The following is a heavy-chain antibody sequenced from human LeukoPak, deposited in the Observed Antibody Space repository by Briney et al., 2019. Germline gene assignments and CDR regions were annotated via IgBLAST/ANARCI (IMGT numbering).Heavy chain of an antibody. CDR2: IRYDGSNK. J-gene: IGHJ4*02. D-gene: IGHD3-10*01. CDR3: AKVGFLYGSGSGYFDY. Sequence: GGSLRLSCAASGFTFSSYAMSWVRQAPGKGLEWVAFIRYDGSNKYYADSVKGRFTISRDNSKNTLYLQMNSLRAGDTAVYYCAKVGFLYGSGSGYFDYWGQGTLVTVSS. V-gene: IGHV3-30*02. CDR1: GFTFSSYA.